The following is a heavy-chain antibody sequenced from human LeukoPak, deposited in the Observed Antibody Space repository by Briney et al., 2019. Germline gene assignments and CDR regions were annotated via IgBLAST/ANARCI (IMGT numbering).Heavy chain of an antibody. CDR2: IYYSGST. D-gene: IGHD6-13*01. Sequence: PWETLSLTCTVSGGSISSYYWSWIRQPPGKGLEWSGNIYYSGSTNYNPSLKSRVTISVDTSKNQFSLKLSSVTAADTAVYYCARHRYSSSWYPWFDPWGQGTLVTVSS. J-gene: IGHJ5*02. CDR3: ARHRYSSSWYPWFDP. V-gene: IGHV4-59*08. CDR1: GGSISSYY.